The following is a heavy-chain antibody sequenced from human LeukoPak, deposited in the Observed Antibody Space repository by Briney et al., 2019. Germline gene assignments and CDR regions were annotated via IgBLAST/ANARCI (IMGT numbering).Heavy chain of an antibody. CDR3: GRDLGGRSGY. CDR1: GFTFRTYW. J-gene: IGHJ4*02. V-gene: IGHV3-74*01. D-gene: IGHD1-26*01. Sequence: GGSLRLSCAVAGFTFRTYWMHWVRQVPGEGLVWVSRINEDGSITNYADSVKGRFSISRDNAKNTLYLQMNGLRAEDTAVYYCGRDLGGRSGYWGQGTLVTVSS. CDR2: INEDGSIT.